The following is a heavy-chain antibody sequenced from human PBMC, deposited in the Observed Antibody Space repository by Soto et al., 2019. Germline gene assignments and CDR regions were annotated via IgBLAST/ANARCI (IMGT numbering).Heavy chain of an antibody. Sequence: EVQLLESGGGLVQPGGSLRLSCAASGFTFSSYAMRWVRQAPGKGLDWVSDLSGSGGSTYYADSVKGRFTISRDNSKNTLYLQMNSLRAEDTAVYYCAKAKLGYCSSTSCPPYWYFDLWGRGTLVTVSS. CDR2: LSGSGGST. CDR1: GFTFSSYA. D-gene: IGHD2-2*01. V-gene: IGHV3-23*01. J-gene: IGHJ2*01. CDR3: AKAKLGYCSSTSCPPYWYFDL.